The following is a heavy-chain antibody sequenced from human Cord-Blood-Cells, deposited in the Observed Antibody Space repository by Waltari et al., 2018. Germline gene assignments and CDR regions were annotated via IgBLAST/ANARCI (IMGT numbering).Heavy chain of an antibody. CDR3: ARAKDYGGNSFDY. V-gene: IGHV1-2*02. CDR2: INPNSGGT. D-gene: IGHD4-17*01. CDR1: GYTFTGYY. Sequence: QVQLVQSGAEVKKPGASVKVSCKASGYTFTGYYMHWVRQAPGQGLDWMGWINPNSGGTSSAQKFQARVTMTRETSISTAYMELSRLRSDDTAVYYWARAKDYGGNSFDYWGQGTLVTVSS. J-gene: IGHJ4*02.